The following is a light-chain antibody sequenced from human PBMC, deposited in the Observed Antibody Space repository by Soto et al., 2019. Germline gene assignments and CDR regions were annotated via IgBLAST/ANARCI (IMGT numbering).Light chain of an antibody. CDR2: SDR. CDR1: QSNVARHP. CDR3: AAWDYSLTAVK. V-gene: IGLV1-44*01. J-gene: IGLJ2*01. Sequence: QSVLSQSPSTSGTPGQRITISCSGCQSNVARHPVCWYQHLPGAAPRLLIYSDRQRPSEVPDRFSASKSGTSASLAMSGIQSDDEGDYYCAAWDYSLTAVKFGGGTQLTVL.